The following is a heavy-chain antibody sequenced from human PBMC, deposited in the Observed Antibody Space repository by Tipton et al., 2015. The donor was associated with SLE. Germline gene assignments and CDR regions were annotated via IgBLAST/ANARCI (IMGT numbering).Heavy chain of an antibody. J-gene: IGHJ4*02. CDR3: ARGGVGGYDYFDH. Sequence: LRLSCTVSGASISTDGVYWSWIRQHPGKGLEWIGHMSYSGSTYYNPSLKSRITISVDTSKNHFSLKLSSVTAADTAVYYCARGGVGGYDYFDHWGQGTLVTVSS. V-gene: IGHV4-31*02. CDR2: MSYSGST. CDR1: GASISTDGVY. D-gene: IGHD5-12*01.